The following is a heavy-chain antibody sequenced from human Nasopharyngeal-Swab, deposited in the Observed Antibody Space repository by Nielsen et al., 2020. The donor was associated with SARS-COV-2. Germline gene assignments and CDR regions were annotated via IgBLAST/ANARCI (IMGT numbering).Heavy chain of an antibody. D-gene: IGHD5-18*01. CDR3: ARSDTAMVIDDY. CDR2: IYPGDSDT. J-gene: IGHJ4*02. V-gene: IGHV5-51*01. Sequence: GESLKISCKGSGYRFTTYWIGWVRQMPGRGLEWMGVIYPGDSDTRYSPAFQGQVTISADKSISTAYLQWSSLKASDTAMYYCARSDTAMVIDDYWGQGTLVTVSS. CDR1: GYRFTTYW.